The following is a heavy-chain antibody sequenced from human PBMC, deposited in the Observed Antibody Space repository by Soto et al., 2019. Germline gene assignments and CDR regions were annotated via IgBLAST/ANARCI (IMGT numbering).Heavy chain of an antibody. CDR1: GFTFNNYG. CDR3: GEGGGGSIVDY. D-gene: IGHD3-16*01. J-gene: IGHJ4*02. CDR2: IRGSDDTT. V-gene: IGHV3-23*01. Sequence: EVQLLESGGGLVQPGGSLRLSCGASGFTFNNYGMTWVRQAPGKGLEWVSGIRGSDDTTYYADSVKGRFTISRDNSKNPLDLESGRLGGEEMAVFLFGEGGGGSIVDYWGQGTLVTVSS.